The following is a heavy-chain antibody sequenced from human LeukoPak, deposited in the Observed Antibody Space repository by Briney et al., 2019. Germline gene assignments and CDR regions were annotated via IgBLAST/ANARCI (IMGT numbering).Heavy chain of an antibody. V-gene: IGHV3-7*01. Sequence: GGSLRLSCAASGFTFSSYWMNWVRQAPGKGLEWVANINQDGSAKYYVDSVKGRFTFSRDNALNSLFLQMNSLRAEDTAVYYCARDVHGGAFDYWGQGTLVTVSS. D-gene: IGHD4-23*01. CDR1: GFTFSSYW. CDR3: ARDVHGGAFDY. CDR2: INQDGSAK. J-gene: IGHJ4*02.